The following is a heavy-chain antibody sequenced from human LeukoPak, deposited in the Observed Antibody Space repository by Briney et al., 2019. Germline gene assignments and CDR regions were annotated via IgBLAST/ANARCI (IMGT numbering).Heavy chain of an antibody. D-gene: IGHD3-10*01. CDR3: ASYPFYGSGRNYYYYYGMDV. CDR1: GGTFSSYA. Sequence: ASVKVSCKASGGTFSSYAISWVRQAPGQGLEWMGWISAYNGNTNYAQKLQGRVTMTTDTSTSTAYMELRSLRSDDTAVYYCASYPFYGSGRNYYYYYGMDVWGQGTTVTVSS. V-gene: IGHV1-18*01. CDR2: ISAYNGNT. J-gene: IGHJ6*02.